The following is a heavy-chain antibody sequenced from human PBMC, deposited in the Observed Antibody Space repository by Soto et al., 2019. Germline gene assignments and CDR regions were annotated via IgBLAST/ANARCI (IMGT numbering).Heavy chain of an antibody. V-gene: IGHV3-23*01. J-gene: IGHJ4*02. CDR3: AKTTIAAAGYFDY. CDR2: ISAGGVAT. Sequence: GGSLRLSCAASGFTFSNYAMMWVRQAPGKGLECVSAISAGGVATYYADSVQGRFTISRDNSRNTLYLQMNSLRAEDTAVYYCAKTTIAAAGYFDYWGQGTLVTVS. CDR1: GFTFSNYA. D-gene: IGHD6-13*01.